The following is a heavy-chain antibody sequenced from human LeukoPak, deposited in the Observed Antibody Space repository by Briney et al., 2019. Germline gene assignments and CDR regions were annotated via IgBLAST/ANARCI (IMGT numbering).Heavy chain of an antibody. D-gene: IGHD3-22*01. Sequence: PGRSLRLSCAASGFTFSGYAMHWVRQAPGKGLEWVAVISYDGSNKYYADSVKGRFTISRDNSKNTLYLQMNSLRAEDTAVYYCARGGITMIVVVPSIFRYAFDIWGQGTMVTVSS. CDR3: ARGGITMIVVVPSIFRYAFDI. J-gene: IGHJ3*02. V-gene: IGHV3-30-3*01. CDR2: ISYDGSNK. CDR1: GFTFSGYA.